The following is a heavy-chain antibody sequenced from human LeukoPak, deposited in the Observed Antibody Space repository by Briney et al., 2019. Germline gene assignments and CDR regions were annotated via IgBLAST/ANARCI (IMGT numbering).Heavy chain of an antibody. J-gene: IGHJ6*03. CDR3: ARGRHYYYMDV. V-gene: IGHV1-8*03. CDR2: MNPNSGNT. Sequence: ASVKVSCKASGGTFTSYDINWVRQATGQGLEWMGWMNPNSGNTGYAQKFQGRVTITRNTSISTAYMELSSLRSEDTAVYYCARGRHYYYMDVWGKGTTVTVSS. CDR1: GGTFTSYD.